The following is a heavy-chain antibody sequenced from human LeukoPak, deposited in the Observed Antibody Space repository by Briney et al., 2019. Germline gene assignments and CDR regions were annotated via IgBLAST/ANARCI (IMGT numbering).Heavy chain of an antibody. V-gene: IGHV1-18*01. CDR3: ARDDRPNYDFWSGYSTGPYYYYAMDV. CDR1: GYTFTSYG. Sequence: ASVTVSCKASGYTFTSYGISWVRQAPGQGLELMGCISAYNGNTNYEQKLQGRVTMTTDTSTSTAYMELRSLRSDDTAVYYCARDDRPNYDFWSGYSTGPYYYYAMDVWGQGTTVTVSS. CDR2: ISAYNGNT. D-gene: IGHD3-3*01. J-gene: IGHJ6*02.